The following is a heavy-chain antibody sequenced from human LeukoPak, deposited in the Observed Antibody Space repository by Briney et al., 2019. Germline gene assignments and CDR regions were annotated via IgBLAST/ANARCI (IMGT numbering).Heavy chain of an antibody. V-gene: IGHV3-53*01. CDR3: ARQTWRSKNGGVIVRHDAFDI. Sequence: GGSLRLSCAASGFTVSSKYMGWVRQPPGKGLEWVSVIYSGDSTQYADSVKGRFTISRDNSKNTLYLQMSSLRADDTATYYCARQTWRSKNGGVIVRHDAFDIWGQGTMVTVSS. CDR2: IYSGDST. CDR1: GFTVSSKY. J-gene: IGHJ3*02. D-gene: IGHD3-16*02.